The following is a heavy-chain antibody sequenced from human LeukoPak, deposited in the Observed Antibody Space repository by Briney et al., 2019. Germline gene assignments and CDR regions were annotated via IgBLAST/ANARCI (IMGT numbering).Heavy chain of an antibody. CDR3: TRVEETATTAAIIRKYSYYYYYMDV. CDR1: GFTFSDYY. D-gene: IGHD4-11*01. V-gene: IGHV3-11*04. J-gene: IGHJ6*03. CDR2: FSSSGNMI. Sequence: TGGSLRLSCTTSGFTFSDYYMSWIRQAPGKGLELVSFFSSSGNMIYYADSVKGRFTISRDNAKNSLYLQMSSLRAEDTAVYYCTRVEETATTAAIIRKYSYYYYYMDVWGKGNTVTVSS.